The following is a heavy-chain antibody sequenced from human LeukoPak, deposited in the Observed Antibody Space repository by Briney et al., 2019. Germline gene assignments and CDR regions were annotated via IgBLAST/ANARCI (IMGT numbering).Heavy chain of an antibody. V-gene: IGHV3-53*01. Sequence: GGSLRLSCAASGFTVSSNYMSWVRQAPGKGLEWVSVIYSGGSTYYADSVKGRFTISRDNTKNLLYLEMNSLRAEDTAMYFCVRDVGAVRGEVYFDYWGQGTLVTVSS. J-gene: IGHJ4*02. CDR1: GFTVSSNY. D-gene: IGHD3-10*01. CDR3: VRDVGAVRGEVYFDY. CDR2: IYSGGST.